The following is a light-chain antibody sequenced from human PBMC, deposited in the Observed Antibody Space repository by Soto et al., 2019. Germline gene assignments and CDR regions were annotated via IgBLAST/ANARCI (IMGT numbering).Light chain of an antibody. CDR1: QSVSSSY. CDR3: QQYSSSPIT. J-gene: IGKJ5*01. V-gene: IGKV3-20*01. Sequence: EIVLTHYPVTLSWSPGERVTLSCRASQSVSSSYLAWYQQKPGQAPRLLLYGASSRATGIPDRFSGSGSGTDFILTISRLEPDDFAVYYCQQYSSSPITFGQGTRLEIK. CDR2: GAS.